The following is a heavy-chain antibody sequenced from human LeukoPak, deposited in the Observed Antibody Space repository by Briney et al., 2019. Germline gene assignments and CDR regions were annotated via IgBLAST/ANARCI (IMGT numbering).Heavy chain of an antibody. D-gene: IGHD2-2*01. CDR3: ARDVVDQDIVVVPAAMGP. CDR1: GFTFRSYS. Sequence: GGSLRLSXAASGFTFRSYSMNWVRQAPGKGLEWVSSISSSSSYIYYADSVKGRFTISRDNAKNSLYLQMNSLRAEDTAVYYCARDVVDQDIVVVPAAMGPWGQGTLVTVSS. CDR2: ISSSSSYI. J-gene: IGHJ5*02. V-gene: IGHV3-21*01.